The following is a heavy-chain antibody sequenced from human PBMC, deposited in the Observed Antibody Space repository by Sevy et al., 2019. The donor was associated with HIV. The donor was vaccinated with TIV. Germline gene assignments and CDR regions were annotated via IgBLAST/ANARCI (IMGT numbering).Heavy chain of an antibody. CDR3: ARAGSPPSAFDI. V-gene: IGHV3-74*01. D-gene: IGHD2-2*01. CDR1: GFTFSSYW. J-gene: IGHJ3*02. CDR2: INSDGSST. Sequence: GGSLRLSCAASGFTFSSYWMHWVRQAPGKGLVWVSRINSDGSSTSYADSVKGRFTISRDNAKNTRYLQMNGLRAEDTAVYYGARAGSPPSAFDIWGQGTMVTVSS.